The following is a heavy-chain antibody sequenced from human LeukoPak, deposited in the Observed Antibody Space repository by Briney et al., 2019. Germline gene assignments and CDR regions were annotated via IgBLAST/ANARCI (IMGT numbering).Heavy chain of an antibody. CDR3: ARGGNRFGGFYFDY. J-gene: IGHJ4*02. Sequence: SQTLSLTCTVSADSLSSGGHYRAWIRQFPGKGLESIGFIHHSGRSRHNPSLKDRVAISVDTSRKQFALKLSSVTAADTAMYYCARGGNRFGGFYFDYWGQGIQVIVSS. CDR2: IHHSGRS. V-gene: IGHV4-31*03. CDR1: ADSLSSGGHY. D-gene: IGHD3-10*01.